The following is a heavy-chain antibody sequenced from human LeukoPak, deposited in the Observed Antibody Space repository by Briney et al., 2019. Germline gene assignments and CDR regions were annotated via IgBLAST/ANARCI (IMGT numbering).Heavy chain of an antibody. CDR2: ISWNSGSI. CDR3: AKDADYGSGSYYNGLYYFDY. J-gene: IGHJ4*02. D-gene: IGHD3-10*01. V-gene: IGHV3-9*01. CDR1: GFTFDDYA. Sequence: PGGSLRLSCAASGFTFDDYAMHWVRQAPGKGLEWVSGISWNSGSIGYADSVKGRFTISRDNAKNSLYLQMNSLRAEDTALYYCAKDADYGSGSYYNGLYYFDYWGQGTLVTVSS.